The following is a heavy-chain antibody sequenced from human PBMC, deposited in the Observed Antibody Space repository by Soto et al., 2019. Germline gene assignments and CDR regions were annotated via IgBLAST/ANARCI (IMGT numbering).Heavy chain of an antibody. D-gene: IGHD3-9*01. V-gene: IGHV1-18*04. Sequence: ASVKVSCKASGYTFTSYGISCVRQAPGQVLEWMGWISAYNGNTNYAQKLQGRVTMTTDTSTSTAYMELRSLRSDDTAVYYCARDTYDILTDYYYYYGMDVWGQGTTVTVSS. CDR2: ISAYNGNT. CDR3: ARDTYDILTDYYYYYGMDV. J-gene: IGHJ6*02. CDR1: GYTFTSYG.